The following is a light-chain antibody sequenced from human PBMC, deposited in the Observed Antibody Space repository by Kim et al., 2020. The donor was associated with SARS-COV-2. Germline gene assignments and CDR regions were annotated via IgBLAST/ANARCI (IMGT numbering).Light chain of an antibody. CDR2: GAS. Sequence: SVSPGESATLSCRASQCVSSNLAWYQQKPGQAPRLLIYGASTRATGIPARFSGSGSGTEFTLTISSLQSEDFAVYYCQQYNNWRTFGQGTKVDIK. CDR1: QCVSSN. J-gene: IGKJ1*01. CDR3: QQYNNWRT. V-gene: IGKV3-15*01.